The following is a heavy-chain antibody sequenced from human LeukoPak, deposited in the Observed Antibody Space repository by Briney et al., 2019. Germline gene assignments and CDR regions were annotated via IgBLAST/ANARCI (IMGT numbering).Heavy chain of an antibody. CDR1: GYSFTSYW. Sequence: GESLKISCKGSGYSFTSYWIGWVRQMPGKGLKWMGIIYPGDSDTRYSPSFQGQVTISADKSISTAYLQWSSLKASDTAMYYCARAGDYGDYIEAFDIWGQGTMVTVSS. D-gene: IGHD4-17*01. V-gene: IGHV5-51*01. CDR3: ARAGDYGDYIEAFDI. J-gene: IGHJ3*02. CDR2: IYPGDSDT.